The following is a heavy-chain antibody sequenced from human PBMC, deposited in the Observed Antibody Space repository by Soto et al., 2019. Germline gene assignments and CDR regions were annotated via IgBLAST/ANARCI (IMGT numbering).Heavy chain of an antibody. Sequence: PSETLSLTGAVSGVSIRSGGYSWSWIRQPPGKGLEWIGNIYHSGSTYYSPSLRSRVTISVDRSKNQFSLKPSSGTAADTAVYYCARLFSNFWHYFESWGQGTLVTVSS. V-gene: IGHV4-30-2*01. J-gene: IGHJ4*02. D-gene: IGHD1-7*01. CDR2: IYHSGST. CDR1: GVSIRSGGYS. CDR3: ARLFSNFWHYFES.